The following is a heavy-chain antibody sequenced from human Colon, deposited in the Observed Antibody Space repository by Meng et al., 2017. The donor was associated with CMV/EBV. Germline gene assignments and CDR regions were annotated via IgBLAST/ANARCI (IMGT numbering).Heavy chain of an antibody. CDR1: FSRSPSGVG. V-gene: IGHV2-5*01. D-gene: IGHD3-22*01. CDR2: IYWNDDK. CDR3: AHRPPTYYYDSSGYYKN. Sequence: FSRSPSGVGVGWIRQPPGTALEWLALIYWNDDKRYSPSLKSRLTITKDTSNNQVVLTMTNMDPVDTATYYCAHRPPTYYYDSSGYYKNWGQGTLVTVSS. J-gene: IGHJ4*02.